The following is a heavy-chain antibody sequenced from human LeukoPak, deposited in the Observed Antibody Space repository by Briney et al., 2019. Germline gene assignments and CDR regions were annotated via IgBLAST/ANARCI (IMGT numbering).Heavy chain of an antibody. V-gene: IGHV4-39*07. CDR1: GGSISSSSYY. CDR2: IYYSGST. J-gene: IGHJ6*02. D-gene: IGHD3-10*01. Sequence: SETLSLTCTVSGGSISSSSYYWGWIRQPPGKGLEWIGSIYYSGSTYYNPSLKSRVTISVDTSKNQFSLKLSSVTAADTAVYYCARARITMVRGVIYGMDVWGQGTTVTVSS. CDR3: ARARITMVRGVIYGMDV.